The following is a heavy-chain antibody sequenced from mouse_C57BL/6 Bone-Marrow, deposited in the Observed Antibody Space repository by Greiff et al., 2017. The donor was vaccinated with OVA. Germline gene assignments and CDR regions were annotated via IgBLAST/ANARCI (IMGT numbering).Heavy chain of an antibody. CDR2: ISYDGSN. CDR1: GYSITSGYY. J-gene: IGHJ1*03. D-gene: IGHD1-1*01. V-gene: IGHV3-6*01. Sequence: EVQLQQSGPGLVKPSQSLSLTCSVTGYSITSGYYWNWIRQFPGNKLEWMGYISYDGSNNYNPSLKNRISIPLDTSKNQFFLKLNSVTTENTATNYGAITSVDYWYFDVWGTGTTVTVSS. CDR3: AITSVDYWYFDV.